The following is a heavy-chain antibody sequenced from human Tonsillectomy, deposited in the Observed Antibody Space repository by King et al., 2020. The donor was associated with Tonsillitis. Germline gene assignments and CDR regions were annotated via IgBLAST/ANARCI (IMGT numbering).Heavy chain of an antibody. CDR1: GGSISSSNYY. D-gene: IGHD1-26*01. V-gene: IGHV4-39*01. Sequence: QLQESGPGLVKPSETLSLTCTVSGGSISSSNYYWGWIRQPPGKGLEGIGSIYYSGSTYCNPSLKSRVSISVDTSKNQFFLKLRSLTAADTAVYYCARHVVGATAYWYFDLWGRGTLVTVSS. CDR3: ARHVVGATAYWYFDL. J-gene: IGHJ2*01. CDR2: IYYSGST.